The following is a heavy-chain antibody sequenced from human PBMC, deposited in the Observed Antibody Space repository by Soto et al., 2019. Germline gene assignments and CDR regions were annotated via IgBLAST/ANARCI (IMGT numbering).Heavy chain of an antibody. CDR2: ISYDGSNK. V-gene: IGHV3-30*18. CDR3: AKDPSSSWFFPGDSDGMDV. Sequence: QVQLVESGGGVVQPGRSLRLSCAASGFTFSSYGMQWVRQAPGKGLEWVAVISYDGSNKYYADSVKGRFTISRDNSKNTLYLQMNSLRAEDTAVYYCAKDPSSSWFFPGDSDGMDVWGQGTTVTVSS. J-gene: IGHJ6*02. CDR1: GFTFSSYG. D-gene: IGHD6-13*01.